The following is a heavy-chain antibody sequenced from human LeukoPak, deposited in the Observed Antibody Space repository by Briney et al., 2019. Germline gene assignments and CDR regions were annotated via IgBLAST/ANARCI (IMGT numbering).Heavy chain of an antibody. J-gene: IGHJ5*02. CDR1: GGSFSGYY. CDR2: INHSGST. D-gene: IGHD2-2*01. CDR3: ARGMGLWRRRDIVVVPAAYVNNWFDP. Sequence: SETLSLTCAVYGGSFSGYYWSWIRQPSGKGLEWIGEINHSGSTNYNPSLKSRVTISVDTSKNQFSLKLSSVTAADTAVYYCARGMGLWRRRDIVVVPAAYVNNWFDPWGQGTLVTVSS. V-gene: IGHV4-34*01.